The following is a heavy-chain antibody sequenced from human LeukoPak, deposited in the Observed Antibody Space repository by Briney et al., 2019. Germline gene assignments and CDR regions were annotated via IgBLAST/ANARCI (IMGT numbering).Heavy chain of an antibody. J-gene: IGHJ6*03. CDR1: GGSFSGYY. D-gene: IGHD3-3*01. Sequence: SETLSLTCAVYGGSFSGYYWSWIRQPPGKGLEWIGEINHSGSTNYNPSLKSRVIISVDTSKNQFSLKLSSVTAADTAVYYCARKGPKNYDFWSGYYSGGNYYYMDVWGKGTTVTVSS. V-gene: IGHV4-34*01. CDR3: ARKGPKNYDFWSGYYSGGNYYYMDV. CDR2: INHSGST.